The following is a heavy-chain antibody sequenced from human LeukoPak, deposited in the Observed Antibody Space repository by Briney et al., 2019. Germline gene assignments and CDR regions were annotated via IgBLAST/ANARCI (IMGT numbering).Heavy chain of an antibody. CDR3: ARAPHFFDTSGSRYYFDY. CDR1: GGSISSSSYY. Sequence: PSETLSLTCTVSGGSISSSSYYWGWIRQPPGKGREWIGSIYYSGSTYYNPSLKSRVTISVDTSKNQFSLNLSSVTAADTAVYYCARAPHFFDTSGSRYYFDYWGQGALVTVSS. D-gene: IGHD3-22*01. CDR2: IYYSGST. J-gene: IGHJ4*02. V-gene: IGHV4-39*07.